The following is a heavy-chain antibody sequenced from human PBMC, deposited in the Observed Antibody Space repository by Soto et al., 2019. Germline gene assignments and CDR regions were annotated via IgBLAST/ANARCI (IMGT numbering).Heavy chain of an antibody. J-gene: IGHJ6*02. CDR3: ARSDRGSGSYSAYYYYGMDV. CDR1: GGSFSGYY. Sequence: QVQLQQWGAGLLKPSETLSLTCAVYGGSFSGYYWSWIRQPPGKGLEWIGEINHSGSTNYNPSLKSRVTISVDTSKNQFSRKLSSVTAADTAVYYCARSDRGSGSYSAYYYYGMDVWGQGTTVTVSS. D-gene: IGHD3-10*01. CDR2: INHSGST. V-gene: IGHV4-34*01.